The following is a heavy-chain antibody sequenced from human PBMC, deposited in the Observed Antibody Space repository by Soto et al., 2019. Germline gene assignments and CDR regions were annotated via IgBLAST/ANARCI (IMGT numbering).Heavy chain of an antibody. D-gene: IGHD3-22*01. CDR2: IYSGGST. CDR1: GFTVSSNY. J-gene: IGHJ4*02. Sequence: GGSLRLSCAASGFTVSSNYMSWVRQAPGKGLEWVSVIYSGGSTYYADSVKGRFTISRDNSKNTLYLQMNSLRAEDTAVYCCARDAGDSSIDYWGQGTLVTVSS. CDR3: ARDAGDSSIDY. V-gene: IGHV3-53*01.